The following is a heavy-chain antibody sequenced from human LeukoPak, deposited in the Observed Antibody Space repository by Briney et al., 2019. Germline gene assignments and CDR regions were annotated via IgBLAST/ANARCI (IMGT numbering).Heavy chain of an antibody. Sequence: GRSLRLSSAASGFTFSSYGMHWVRQAPGKGLEWVAVIWYDGSNKYYADSVKGRFTISRDNSKNTLYLQMNSLRAEDTAVYYCAKEGYDSSGYLDYWGQGTLVTVSS. CDR3: AKEGYDSSGYLDY. V-gene: IGHV3-33*06. CDR1: GFTFSSYG. D-gene: IGHD3-22*01. CDR2: IWYDGSNK. J-gene: IGHJ4*02.